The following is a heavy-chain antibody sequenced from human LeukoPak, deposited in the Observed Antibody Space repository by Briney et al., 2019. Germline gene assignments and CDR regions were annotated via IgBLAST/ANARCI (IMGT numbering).Heavy chain of an antibody. J-gene: IGHJ4*02. D-gene: IGHD2-2*01. Sequence: GGSLRLSCAASGFTFSNYGMHWVRQAPGKGLEWVAVMWFDGTNKYYADSVKGRFTISRDNSKSTRYLQMNSLVAEDTAVYYCAKDRCTTGSCYDFDYWGQGTLVTVSS. CDR2: MWFDGTNK. V-gene: IGHV3-33*06. CDR1: GFTFSNYG. CDR3: AKDRCTTGSCYDFDY.